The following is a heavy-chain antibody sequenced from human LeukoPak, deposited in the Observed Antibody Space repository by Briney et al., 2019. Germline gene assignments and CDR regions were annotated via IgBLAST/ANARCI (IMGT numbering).Heavy chain of an antibody. CDR3: ATARFVSGSYYFDY. J-gene: IGHJ4*02. CDR1: GYTFTGCY. V-gene: IGHV1-2*06. Sequence: GASVKVSCKASGYTFTGCYMHWVRQAPGQGLEWMGRINPNSGGTNYAQKFQGRVTMTRDTSISTAYMELSRLRSDDTAVYYCATARFVSGSYYFDYWGQGTLVTVSS. D-gene: IGHD3-22*01. CDR2: INPNSGGT.